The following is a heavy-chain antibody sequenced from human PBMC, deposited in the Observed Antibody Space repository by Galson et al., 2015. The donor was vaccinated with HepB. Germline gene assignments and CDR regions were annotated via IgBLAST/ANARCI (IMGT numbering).Heavy chain of an antibody. CDR2: ISAYNGNT. D-gene: IGHD4-17*01. CDR1: GYSFPNYG. Sequence: SVKVSCKASGYSFPNYGISWVRQAPGQGLEWMGWISAYNGNTNFAQKFQGRVTMTTDTSTSTVYMELRSLRSDDTAVYYCARDTSYSDGSLSYWGQGTLVTVSS. J-gene: IGHJ4*02. CDR3: ARDTSYSDGSLSY. V-gene: IGHV1-18*01.